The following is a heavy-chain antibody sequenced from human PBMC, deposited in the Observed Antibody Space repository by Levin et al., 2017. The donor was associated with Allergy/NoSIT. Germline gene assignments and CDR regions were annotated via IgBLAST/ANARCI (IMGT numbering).Heavy chain of an antibody. Sequence: GESLKISCAASGFTFSSYAMSWVRQAPGKGLEWVSAISGSGGSTYYADSVKGRFTISRDNSKNTLYLQMNSLRAEDTAVYYCAKDERYSSSPGWFDPWGQGTLVTVSS. V-gene: IGHV3-23*01. CDR2: ISGSGGST. J-gene: IGHJ5*02. CDR1: GFTFSSYA. CDR3: AKDERYSSSPGWFDP. D-gene: IGHD6-6*01.